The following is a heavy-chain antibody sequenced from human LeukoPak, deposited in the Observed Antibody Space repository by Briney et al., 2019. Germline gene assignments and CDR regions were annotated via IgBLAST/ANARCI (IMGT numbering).Heavy chain of an antibody. CDR1: GFTFDDYG. CDR2: INWNGGRT. D-gene: IGHD5-18*01. CDR3: ARDAGDTAMVTVSEYYYYYMDV. J-gene: IGHJ6*03. V-gene: IGHV3-20*04. Sequence: GGSLRLSCAASGFTFDDYGMSWVRQAPGKGLEWVSGINWNGGRTGYADSVKGRFTISRDNAKNSLYLQMNSLRAEDTAVYYCARDAGDTAMVTVSEYYYYYMDVWGKGTTVTVSS.